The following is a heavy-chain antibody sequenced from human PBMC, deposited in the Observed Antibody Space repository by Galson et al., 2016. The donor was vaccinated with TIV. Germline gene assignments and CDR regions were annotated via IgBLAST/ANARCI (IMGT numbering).Heavy chain of an antibody. CDR1: GDSFSSHT. V-gene: IGHV1-69*02. Sequence: SVKVSCKASGDSFSSHTISWLRQAPGQGLEWMGRIIPLINIANYQQKFQGRVTIIPDKSTSTAYMALTSLTSDDTAVYYSARAAGPFASGGYPADWGQATLVTVSS. CDR3: ARAAGPFASGGYPAD. J-gene: IGHJ1*01. D-gene: IGHD1-26*01. CDR2: IIPLINIA.